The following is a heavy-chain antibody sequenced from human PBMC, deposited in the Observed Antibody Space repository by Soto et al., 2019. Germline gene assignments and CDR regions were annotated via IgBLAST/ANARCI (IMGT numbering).Heavy chain of an antibody. J-gene: IGHJ6*02. CDR2: INAGNGNT. Sequence: QVQLVQSGAEVKKPGASVKVSCKASGYTFTSYAMHWVRQAPGQRLEWMGWINAGNGNTKYSQKFQGRVTITRDTSASTAYMELSSLRSEDTAVYYCAREVMVRGVHTLYYGMDVWGQGTTVTVSS. D-gene: IGHD3-10*01. CDR3: AREVMVRGVHTLYYGMDV. V-gene: IGHV1-3*01. CDR1: GYTFTSYA.